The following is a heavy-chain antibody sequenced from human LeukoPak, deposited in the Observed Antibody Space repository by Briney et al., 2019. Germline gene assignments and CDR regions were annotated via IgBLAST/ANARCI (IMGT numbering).Heavy chain of an antibody. Sequence: GGPLRLSCAASGFTFSSYGMHWVRQAPGKGLEWVAFIRYDGSNKYYADSVKGRFTISRDNAKDSLYLQMNSLRPEDTALYYCARLSVTTGVDAFDFWGQGTMVTVSS. CDR3: ARLSVTTGVDAFDF. CDR2: IRYDGSNK. CDR1: GFTFSSYG. D-gene: IGHD4-17*01. J-gene: IGHJ3*01. V-gene: IGHV3-30*02.